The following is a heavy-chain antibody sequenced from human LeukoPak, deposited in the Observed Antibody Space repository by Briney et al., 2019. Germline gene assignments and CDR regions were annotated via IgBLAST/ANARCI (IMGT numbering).Heavy chain of an antibody. CDR3: ASGGPRSGWYLVDY. D-gene: IGHD6-19*01. V-gene: IGHV1-18*01. Sequence: ASVKVSCKASGYTFRSYGISWVRQAPGQGLEWMGWIRAYNGNTNYAQKLQGRVTMTTDTSTSTAYMELRSLRSDDTAVYYCASGGPRSGWYLVDYWGQGTLVTVSS. CDR1: GYTFRSYG. CDR2: IRAYNGNT. J-gene: IGHJ4*02.